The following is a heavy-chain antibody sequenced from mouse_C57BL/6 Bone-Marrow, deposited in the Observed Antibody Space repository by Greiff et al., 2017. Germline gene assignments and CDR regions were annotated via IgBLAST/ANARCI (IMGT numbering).Heavy chain of an antibody. Sequence: QVQLKQSGAELARPGASVKLSCKASGYTFTSYGISWVKQRTGQGLEWIGEIYPRSGNTYYNEKFKGKATLTADKSSSTAYMELRSLTSEDSAVYFCARRSSGYRFAYWGQGTLVTVSA. CDR3: ARRSSGYRFAY. D-gene: IGHD3-2*02. CDR1: GYTFTSYG. V-gene: IGHV1-81*01. CDR2: IYPRSGNT. J-gene: IGHJ3*01.